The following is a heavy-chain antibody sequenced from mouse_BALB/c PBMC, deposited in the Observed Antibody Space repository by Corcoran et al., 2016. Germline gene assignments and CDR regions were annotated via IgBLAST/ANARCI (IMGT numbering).Heavy chain of an antibody. V-gene: IGHV1-31*01. CDR3: ARSGSSGYVGY. CDR1: GYSFTGYY. CDR2: INPYNGAT. J-gene: IGHJ2*01. D-gene: IGHD3-1*01. Sequence: EVQLQQSGPELVKPGASVKISCKASGYSFTGYYMHWVQQSHVISLEWIGRINPYNGATTYNQNFKDKASLTVDKSSSTAYMELHSLTSEDSAVYYCARSGSSGYVGYWGQGTTLTVSS.